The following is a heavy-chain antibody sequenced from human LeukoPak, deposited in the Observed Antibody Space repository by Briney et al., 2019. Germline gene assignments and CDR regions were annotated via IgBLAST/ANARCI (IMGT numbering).Heavy chain of an antibody. V-gene: IGHV3-30*18. Sequence: PGGSLRLSCAASGFTFSSYGMHWVRQAPGKGLEWVAVISYDGSNKYYAGSVKGRFTISRDNSKNTLYLQMISLRAEDTAVYYCAKGPRTQSPNYGHYYYYYYGMDVWGKGTTVTVSS. J-gene: IGHJ6*04. CDR1: GFTFSSYG. CDR2: ISYDGSNK. D-gene: IGHD3-10*01. CDR3: AKGPRTQSPNYGHYYYYYYGMDV.